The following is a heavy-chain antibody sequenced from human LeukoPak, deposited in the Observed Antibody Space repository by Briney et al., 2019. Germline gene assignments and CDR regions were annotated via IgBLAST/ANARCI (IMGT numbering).Heavy chain of an antibody. D-gene: IGHD6-19*01. V-gene: IGHV1-46*01. CDR3: AAGIAVAGQGGGY. Sequence: ASVKVSCKASGYTFTSYYMHWVRQAPGQGLEWMGIINPSGGSTSYAQKFQGRVTMTRDMSTSTVYMELSSLRSEDTAGYYCAAGIAVAGQGGGYWGQGTLVTVSS. CDR2: INPSGGST. CDR1: GYTFTSYY. J-gene: IGHJ4*02.